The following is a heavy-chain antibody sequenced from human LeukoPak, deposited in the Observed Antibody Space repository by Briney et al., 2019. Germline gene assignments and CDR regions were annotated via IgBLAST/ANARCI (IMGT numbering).Heavy chain of an antibody. CDR1: GYSIGSGFY. V-gene: IGHV4-38-2*01. CDR2: IFHSGST. Sequence: SETLSLTCAVSGYSIGSGFYWGWIRQPPGKGLEWIGSIFHSGSTYYNPPLKSRVTISVDTSKNQFSLKLSSVTAADTALYYCARASGSYGSGSYYYSGMDVWGKGTTVTVSS. CDR3: ARASGSYGSGSYYYSGMDV. D-gene: IGHD3-10*01. J-gene: IGHJ6*04.